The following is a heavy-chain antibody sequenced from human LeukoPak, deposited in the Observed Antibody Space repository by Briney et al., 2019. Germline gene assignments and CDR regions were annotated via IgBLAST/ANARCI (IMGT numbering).Heavy chain of an antibody. V-gene: IGHV3-33*06. CDR2: IWYDGSNK. CDR1: GFTFSSYG. Sequence: GGSLRLSCAASGFTFSSYGMHWVRQAPGKGLEWVAVIWYDGSNKYYADSVKGRFTISRDNSKNTLYLQMNSLRAEDTAVYYCAKGLFKYCSSTSCSNDAFDIWGQGTMVTVSS. CDR3: AKGLFKYCSSTSCSNDAFDI. D-gene: IGHD2-2*01. J-gene: IGHJ3*02.